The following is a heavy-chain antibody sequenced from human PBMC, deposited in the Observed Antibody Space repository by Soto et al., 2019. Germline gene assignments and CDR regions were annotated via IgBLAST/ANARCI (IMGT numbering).Heavy chain of an antibody. CDR2: ISAYNGNT. J-gene: IGHJ4*02. D-gene: IGHD1-26*01. V-gene: IGHV1-18*04. Sequence: ASVKVSCKASGYTFTSYCISWVRQAPGQGLEWMGWISAYNGNTNYAQKLQGRVTMTTDTSTSTAYMELRSLRSDDTAVYYCAPTMAVGATTGFDYWGQGTLVTVSS. CDR1: GYTFTSYC. CDR3: APTMAVGATTGFDY.